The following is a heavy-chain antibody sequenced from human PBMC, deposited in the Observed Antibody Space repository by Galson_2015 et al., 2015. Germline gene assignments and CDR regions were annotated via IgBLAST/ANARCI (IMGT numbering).Heavy chain of an antibody. CDR1: GFTFSSYA. Sequence: SLRLSCAASGFTFSSYALHWVRQAPGKGLEWVAVISYDGSNKYYADSVKGRFTISRDNSKNTLYLQMNSLRTEDTAVYYCARARLRTVTTAGYFDYWGQGTLVTVSS. V-gene: IGHV3-30-3*01. CDR3: ARARLRTVTTAGYFDY. J-gene: IGHJ4*02. D-gene: IGHD4-17*01. CDR2: ISYDGSNK.